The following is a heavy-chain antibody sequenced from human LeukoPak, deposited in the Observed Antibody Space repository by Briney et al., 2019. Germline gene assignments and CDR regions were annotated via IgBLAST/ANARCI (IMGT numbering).Heavy chain of an antibody. V-gene: IGHV3-21*01. CDR3: ARCKNDYGDYVFDY. D-gene: IGHD4-17*01. CDR2: ISSSSNYI. J-gene: IGHJ4*02. CDR1: EFTFSVYT. Sequence: GGSLRLSCAASEFTFSVYTINWVRQAPGKGLEWVSSISSSSNYIYYADSVKGRFTISRDNAKNSLYLQMNSLRAEGTAVYYCARCKNDYGDYVFDYWGQGTLVTVSS.